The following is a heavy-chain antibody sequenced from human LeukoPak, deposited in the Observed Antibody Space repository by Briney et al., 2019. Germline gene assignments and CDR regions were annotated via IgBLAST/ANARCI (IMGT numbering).Heavy chain of an antibody. Sequence: AGSLRRSGSGSGFIFSSYAMVWVPQAPGNGLEGGSTISGTDSSTYYADSVKGRFTVSRDNSRNTLYLQMNSLRAEDTAIYYCAKDVIKNSRASDSWGQGTLVTVSS. D-gene: IGHD2-21*01. J-gene: IGHJ4*02. CDR2: ISGTDSST. CDR3: AKDVIKNSRASDS. V-gene: IGHV3-23*01. CDR1: GFIFSSYA.